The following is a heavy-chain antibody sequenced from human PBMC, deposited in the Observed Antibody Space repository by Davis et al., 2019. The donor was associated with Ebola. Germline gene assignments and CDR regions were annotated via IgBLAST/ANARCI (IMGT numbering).Heavy chain of an antibody. J-gene: IGHJ5*01. D-gene: IGHD6-19*01. CDR3: ARTGYSSGWYPGWFDP. CDR2: ISSSSSTI. CDR1: GFTFSSYS. Sequence: GGSLRLSCAASGFTFSSYSMNWVRQAPGKGLEWVSYISSSSSTIYYADSVKGRFTISRDNAKNSLYLQMNSLRDEDAAVYYCARTGYSSGWYPGWFDPWGQGTTVTVSS. V-gene: IGHV3-48*02.